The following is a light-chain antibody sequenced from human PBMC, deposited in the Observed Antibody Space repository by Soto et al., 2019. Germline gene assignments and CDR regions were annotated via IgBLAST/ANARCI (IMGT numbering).Light chain of an antibody. CDR2: DAT. J-gene: IGLJ2*01. Sequence: QTVVPQEPSLPVSPGGTVTLTCSSSTGAVTSNHHPNWFQQKPGQAPRALIYDATNNHSWTPARFSGSLLGGKAALTLSGVLPEDEAEYYCLLFYGYIQRIFGGGTKVTVL. V-gene: IGLV7-43*01. CDR3: LLFYGYIQRI. CDR1: TGAVTSNHH.